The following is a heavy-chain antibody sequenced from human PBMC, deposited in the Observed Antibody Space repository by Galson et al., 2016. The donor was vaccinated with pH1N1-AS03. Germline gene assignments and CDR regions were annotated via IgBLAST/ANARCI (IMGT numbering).Heavy chain of an antibody. CDR3: ARGLTYHFGSGSVF. CDR1: GGTLNHYA. J-gene: IGHJ4*02. CDR2: ISPIFGSA. V-gene: IGHV1-69*06. Sequence: SVKVSCKDSGGTLNHYAINWVRQAPGQGLEWMGGISPIFGSANHAQRFQGRVTITSDISANTVYMELSSLRSEDTAVYYCARGLTYHFGSGSVFWGQGTLVTVSS. D-gene: IGHD3-10*01.